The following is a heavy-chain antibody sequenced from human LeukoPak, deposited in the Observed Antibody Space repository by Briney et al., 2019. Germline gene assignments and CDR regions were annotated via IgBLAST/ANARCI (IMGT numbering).Heavy chain of an antibody. CDR3: ARGRNILVVPAAHDAFDI. Sequence: ASVKVSCKASGYTFTSYYMHWVRQAPGQGLEWMGIINPSGGSTSYAQKFQGRVTMTRDMSTSTVYMELSSLRSEDTAVYYCARGRNILVVPAAHDAFDIWGQGTMVTVSS. CDR1: GYTFTSYY. CDR2: INPSGGST. D-gene: IGHD2-2*01. J-gene: IGHJ3*02. V-gene: IGHV1-46*01.